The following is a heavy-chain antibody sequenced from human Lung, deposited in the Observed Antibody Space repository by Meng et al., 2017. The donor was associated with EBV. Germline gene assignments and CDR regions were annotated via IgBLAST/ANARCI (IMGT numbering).Heavy chain of an antibody. CDR2: FHTSGGT. J-gene: IGHJ4*02. CDR1: GGSINSYY. V-gene: IGHV4-4*07. CDR3: AADPLLDDYGNSFDY. D-gene: IGHD4-11*01. Sequence: GQWQDAVPRRLKPSETLSLTYTVAGGSINSYYWHWIRQPAGKGLEWSGRFHTSGGTKYNPSLKSRVTMSVDMSKSKLSLNLNSVTAADTAVYYCAADPLLDDYGNSFDYWGQGTLVTVSS.